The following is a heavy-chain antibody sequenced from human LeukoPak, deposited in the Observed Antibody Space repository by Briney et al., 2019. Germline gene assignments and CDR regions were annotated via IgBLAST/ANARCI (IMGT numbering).Heavy chain of an antibody. J-gene: IGHJ4*02. CDR3: ANLPRGDY. V-gene: IGHV3-53*01. CDR2: IYSGGNT. CDR1: GFTVSRNY. D-gene: IGHD3-10*01. Sequence: GGSLRLSCAASGFTVSRNYMSWARQAPGKGLEWVSVIYSGGNTYYADFVKGRFTISRDNSKNTLYLQINSLTAEDTAVYYCANLPRGDYWGLGTLVTVSS.